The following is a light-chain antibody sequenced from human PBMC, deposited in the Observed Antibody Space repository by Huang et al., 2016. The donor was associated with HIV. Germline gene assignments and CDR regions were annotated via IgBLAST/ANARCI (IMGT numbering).Light chain of an antibody. Sequence: DIQMTQSPSSLSASVGHRVIISCQASQDINNHLNWYQQKSGKATTFLISDASNLQTGVPARFSGSGSGTNFSFAISSLQPEDIATYYCQQYNDVPLTFGGGTKVNVK. CDR2: DAS. V-gene: IGKV1-33*01. J-gene: IGKJ4*01. CDR1: QDINNH. CDR3: QQYNDVPLT.